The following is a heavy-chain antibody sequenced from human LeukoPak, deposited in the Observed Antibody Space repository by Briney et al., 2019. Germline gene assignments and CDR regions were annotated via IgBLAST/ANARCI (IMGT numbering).Heavy chain of an antibody. V-gene: IGHV3-48*02. CDR1: GFTFSSYS. Sequence: GGSLRLSCAASGFTFSSYSMNWVRQAPGKGLEWISYITTSIDIISYADSVKGRFTISRDNAKNSLYLQMDSLRDEDTAVYYCVRDHNYYFGYWGQGILVTVSA. J-gene: IGHJ4*02. CDR3: VRDHNYYFGY. CDR2: ITTSIDII.